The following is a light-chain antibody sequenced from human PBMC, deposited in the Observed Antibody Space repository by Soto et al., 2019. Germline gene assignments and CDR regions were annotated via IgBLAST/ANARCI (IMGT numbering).Light chain of an antibody. CDR3: QQYGSSGT. CDR1: QSVSITY. V-gene: IGKV3-20*01. CDR2: GAS. J-gene: IGKJ1*01. Sequence: EIVLTQPPGTLALSPGERATLSCRASQSVSITYLAWYQQKPGQAPGLLIYGASSRATGIPPRFSGSGSGTDFTLTISRLEPEDFAVYYCQQYGSSGTFGQGTKVDIK.